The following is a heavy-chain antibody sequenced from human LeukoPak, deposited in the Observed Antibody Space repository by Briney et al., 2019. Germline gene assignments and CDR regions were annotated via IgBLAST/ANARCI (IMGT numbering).Heavy chain of an antibody. CDR2: MNPNSGNT. CDR3: ARMYSSSWPDYYYYGMDV. Sequence: ASVKVSCKASGYTFTSYDINWVRQATGQGLEWMGWMNPNSGNTGYAQKFQGRVTMTRNTSISTAYVELSSLRSEDTAVYYCARMYSSSWPDYYYYGMDVWGQGTTVTVSS. V-gene: IGHV1-8*01. D-gene: IGHD6-13*01. CDR1: GYTFTSYD. J-gene: IGHJ6*02.